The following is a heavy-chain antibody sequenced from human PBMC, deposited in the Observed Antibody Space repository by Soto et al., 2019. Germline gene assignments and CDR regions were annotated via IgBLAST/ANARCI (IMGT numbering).Heavy chain of an antibody. J-gene: IGHJ4*02. CDR3: ASPPRPGRGYSYGYFDY. CDR2: ISAYNGNT. V-gene: IGHV1-18*01. Sequence: ASVKVSCKASGYTFTSYGISWVRQAPGQGLEWMGWISAYNGNTNYAQKLQGRVTMTTDTSTSTAYMELRSLRSDDTAVYYCASPPRPGRGYSYGYFDYWGQGTLVTVS. D-gene: IGHD5-18*01. CDR1: GYTFTSYG.